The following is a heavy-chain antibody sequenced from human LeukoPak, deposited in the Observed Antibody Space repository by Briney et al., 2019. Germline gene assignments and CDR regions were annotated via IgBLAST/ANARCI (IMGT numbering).Heavy chain of an antibody. Sequence: ASVKLSCKASGYTFTSYYMHWVRQAPGQGLEREGIINPSGGSTSYAQKFQGRVIMTRDMSTSTVYMELSSLRSEDTAVYYCARGKGSSGWYGGLDYWGQGTLVTVSS. CDR3: ARGKGSSGWYGGLDY. V-gene: IGHV1-46*01. CDR1: GYTFTSYY. D-gene: IGHD6-19*01. J-gene: IGHJ4*02. CDR2: INPSGGST.